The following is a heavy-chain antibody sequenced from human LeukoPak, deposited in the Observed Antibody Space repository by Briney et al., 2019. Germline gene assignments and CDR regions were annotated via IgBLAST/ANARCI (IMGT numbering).Heavy chain of an antibody. Sequence: SGGSLRLSCAASGFTFSSYSMNWVRQAPGKGLEWLSYVTSNSGIIQYSDSVKGRFTISRDNAKNSLYLQMSRLRAEDTAVYYCARVRGGGGSYDIWGQGTMVTVSS. CDR3: ARVRGGGGSYDI. CDR1: GFTFSSYS. D-gene: IGHD3-16*01. V-gene: IGHV3-48*01. J-gene: IGHJ3*02. CDR2: VTSNSGII.